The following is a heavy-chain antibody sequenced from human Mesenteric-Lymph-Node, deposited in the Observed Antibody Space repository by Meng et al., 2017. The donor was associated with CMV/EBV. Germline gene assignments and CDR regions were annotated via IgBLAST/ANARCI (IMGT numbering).Heavy chain of an antibody. Sequence: GESLKISCAASGFTFSSYSMNWVRQAPGKGLEWVSSISSSSSYIYYADSVKGRFTISRDNAKSTLYLQMNSLRAEDTGVYYCARDLRGKDDYWGQGTLVTVSS. CDR2: ISSSSSYI. V-gene: IGHV3-21*01. D-gene: IGHD5-12*01. J-gene: IGHJ4*02. CDR1: GFTFSSYS. CDR3: ARDLRGKDDY.